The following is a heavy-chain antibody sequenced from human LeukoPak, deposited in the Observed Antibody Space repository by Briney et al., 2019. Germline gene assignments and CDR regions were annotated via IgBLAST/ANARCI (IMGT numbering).Heavy chain of an antibody. D-gene: IGHD2-2*01. V-gene: IGHV4-59*02. CDR3: ARVPAAPRLYMDV. CDR2: IYYSGST. Sequence: PSETLSLTCTVSSGSVNSYYWSWIRRPPGKGLEWIGYIYYSGSTNYNPSLKSRVTISVDTSKNQFSLKLSSVTAADTAVYYCARVPAAPRLYMDVWGQGTTVIVSS. J-gene: IGHJ6*02. CDR1: SGSVNSYY.